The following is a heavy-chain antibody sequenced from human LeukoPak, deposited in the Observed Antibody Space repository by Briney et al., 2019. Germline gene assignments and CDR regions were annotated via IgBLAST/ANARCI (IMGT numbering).Heavy chain of an antibody. D-gene: IGHD3-10*01. CDR3: ARTQWFGDPTAEREAFDI. V-gene: IGHV3-21*01. CDR1: GFTFSSYS. J-gene: IGHJ3*02. CDR2: ISSSSNYI. Sequence: GGSLRLSCAASGFTFSSYSMNWVRQAPGKGLEWVSSISSSSNYIYYADSVKGRFTISRDNAKNSLYLQMKSLRAEDTAVYYCARTQWFGDPTAEREAFDIWGQGTVVTVSS.